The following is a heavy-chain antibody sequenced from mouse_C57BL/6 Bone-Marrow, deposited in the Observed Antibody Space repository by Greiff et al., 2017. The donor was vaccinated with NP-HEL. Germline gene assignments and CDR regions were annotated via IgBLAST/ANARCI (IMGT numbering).Heavy chain of an antibody. J-gene: IGHJ2*01. CDR2: IYPGSGNT. Sequence: VQLQQSGAELVRPGASVKLSCKASGYTFTDYYINWVKQRPGQGLEWIARIYPGSGNTYYNEKFKGKATLTAEKSSSTAYMQLSSLTSEDSAVYFCARSLSDDFDYWGQGTTLTVSS. CDR3: ARSLSDDFDY. CDR1: GYTFTDYY. V-gene: IGHV1-76*01. D-gene: IGHD6-1*01.